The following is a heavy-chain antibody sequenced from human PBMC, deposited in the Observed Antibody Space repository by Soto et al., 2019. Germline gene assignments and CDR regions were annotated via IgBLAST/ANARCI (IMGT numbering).Heavy chain of an antibody. V-gene: IGHV1-3*01. CDR2: ISGYNGNT. CDR1: GFAFSTYY. Sequence: QVQLVQSGAEVKKTGASVKLSCQASGFAFSTYYFHWVRQAPGQGLEWMVWISGYNGNTKYAEIFQDILTITSDAAASTVYMELYGLRSEDTAVYFCARDTFLQFYSIDFWGQGTLVTVSA. D-gene: IGHD2-15*01. CDR3: ARDTFLQFYSIDF. J-gene: IGHJ4*02.